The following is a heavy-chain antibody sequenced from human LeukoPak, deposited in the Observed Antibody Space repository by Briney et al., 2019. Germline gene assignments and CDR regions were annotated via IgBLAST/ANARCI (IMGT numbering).Heavy chain of an antibody. CDR3: AKDIPYTYYDILTGYPTPDY. D-gene: IGHD3-9*01. J-gene: IGHJ4*02. V-gene: IGHV1-18*01. CDR1: GYTFTSYG. CDR2: ISAYNGNT. Sequence: ASVKVSCKASGYTFTSYGISWVRQAPGQGLEWMGWISAYNGNTNYAQKLQGRVTMTTDTSTGTAYMELRSLRSDDTAVYYCAKDIPYTYYDILTGYPTPDYWGQGTLVTVSS.